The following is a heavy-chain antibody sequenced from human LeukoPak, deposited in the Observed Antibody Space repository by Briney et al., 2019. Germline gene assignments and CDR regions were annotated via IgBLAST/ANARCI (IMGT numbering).Heavy chain of an antibody. Sequence: ASVKVSCKASGYTFTGYYMHWVRQAPGQGLEWMGWINPNSGGTNYAQKFQGRVTMTRDTSISTAYMELSRLRSDDTAVYYCARGSHRGYSYGYMDYWGQGTLVTVSS. D-gene: IGHD5-18*01. J-gene: IGHJ4*02. CDR1: GYTFTGYY. CDR2: INPNSGGT. CDR3: ARGSHRGYSYGYMDY. V-gene: IGHV1-2*02.